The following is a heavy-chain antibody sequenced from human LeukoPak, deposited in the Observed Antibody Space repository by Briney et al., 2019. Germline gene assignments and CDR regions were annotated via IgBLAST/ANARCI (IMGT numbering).Heavy chain of an antibody. D-gene: IGHD6-19*01. Sequence: SETLSLTCAVYGGSFSGYYWSWIRQPPGKGLEWIGEINHSGSTNYNPSLKSRVTISVDTSKNQFSLKLSSVTAADTAVYYCARGSANLLDYWGQGTLVTVSS. CDR3: ARGSANLLDY. CDR2: INHSGST. V-gene: IGHV4-34*01. CDR1: GGSFSGYY. J-gene: IGHJ4*02.